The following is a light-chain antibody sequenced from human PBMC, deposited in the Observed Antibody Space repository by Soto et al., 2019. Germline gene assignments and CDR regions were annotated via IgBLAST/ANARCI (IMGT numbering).Light chain of an antibody. V-gene: IGKV3-20*01. CDR2: EAS. CDR3: PPYGSAAPGT. CDR1: QNVYSGS. Sequence: EIVLTQSPGTLSWSPGERGTLSCRATQNVYSGSLAWYQQKPGQAPRVPIYEASIRATGIPDTVSGPGSGTHFHLHILRLEPQALAVYSGPPYGSAAPGTFGQGTQVAIK. J-gene: IGKJ1*01.